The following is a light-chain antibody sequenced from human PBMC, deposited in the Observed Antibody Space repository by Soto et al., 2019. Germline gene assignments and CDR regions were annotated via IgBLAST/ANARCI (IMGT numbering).Light chain of an antibody. CDR3: SSYTSSSTLFV. Sequence: QSVLTQPASGSGSHGQSLTISCTGTSSDVGGYNYVSWYQQHPGKAPKLMIYDVSNRPSGVSNRFSGSKSGNTASLTISGLQAEDEADYYCSSYTSSSTLFVFGTGTKVTVL. J-gene: IGLJ1*01. V-gene: IGLV2-14*01. CDR2: DVS. CDR1: SSDVGGYNY.